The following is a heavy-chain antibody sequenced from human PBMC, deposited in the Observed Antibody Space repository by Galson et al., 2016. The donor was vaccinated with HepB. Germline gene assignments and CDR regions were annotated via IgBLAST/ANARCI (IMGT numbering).Heavy chain of an antibody. D-gene: IGHD3-10*01. V-gene: IGHV1-18*01. CDR3: ARGESWWFGELRPIDY. J-gene: IGHJ4*02. CDR2: ISAYNGNT. Sequence: SVKVSCKASGYTFTSSGISWVRQAPGQGLEWMGWISAYNGNTDSAQKFQGRVTLTIDKSTSTAYMEPRSLRSDDTAVYYCARGESWWFGELRPIDYWGQGTLVTVSS. CDR1: GYTFTSSG.